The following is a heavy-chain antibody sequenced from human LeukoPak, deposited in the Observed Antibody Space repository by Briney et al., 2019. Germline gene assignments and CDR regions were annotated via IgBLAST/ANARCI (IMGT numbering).Heavy chain of an antibody. CDR3: ARGRSFSPFDY. CDR1: GYTFTSYG. D-gene: IGHD3-16*01. CDR2: ISTYNGDT. V-gene: IGHV1-18*01. Sequence: ASVKVSCKASGYTFTSYGIGWVRQAPGQGLEWMGWISTYNGDTKYAQKLQGRVTMTTDTSTSTAYMELRSLRSDDTAVYYCARGRSFSPFDYWGQGTLVTVSS. J-gene: IGHJ4*02.